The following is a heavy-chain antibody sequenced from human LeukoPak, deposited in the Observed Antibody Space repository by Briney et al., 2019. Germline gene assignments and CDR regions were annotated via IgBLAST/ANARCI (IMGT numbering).Heavy chain of an antibody. Sequence: PGGSLRLSCAASGFTFSSYSMNWVRQAPGKGLEWVSYISSSSSTIYYADSVKGRFTISRDNAKNSLYLQMNSLRAEDTAVYYCAREILTGYYIYGMDVWGQGTTVTVSS. V-gene: IGHV3-48*04. CDR2: ISSSSSTI. CDR1: GFTFSSYS. J-gene: IGHJ6*02. CDR3: AREILTGYYIYGMDV. D-gene: IGHD3-9*01.